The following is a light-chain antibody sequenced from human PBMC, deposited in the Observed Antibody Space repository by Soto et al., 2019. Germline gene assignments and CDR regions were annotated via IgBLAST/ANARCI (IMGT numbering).Light chain of an antibody. V-gene: IGKV3-20*01. J-gene: IGKJ2*01. Sequence: EIVLTQSPGTLSLSPGERATLSCRASQSVSSSYLAWYKQKPGQAPRLLIYGASSRATGIPDRFSGIGSGTDFTHTISRLEPEDFGVDYCQHYGSSPPYTFGQGTKLEIK. CDR1: QSVSSSY. CDR3: QHYGSSPPYT. CDR2: GAS.